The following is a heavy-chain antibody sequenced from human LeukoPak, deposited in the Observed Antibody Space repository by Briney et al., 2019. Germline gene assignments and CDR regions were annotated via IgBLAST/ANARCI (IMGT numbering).Heavy chain of an antibody. Sequence: ASVTVSCKASGYTFTGYYMHWVRQAPGQGLEWMGWINPNSGGTNYAQKFQGRVTMTRDTSISTAYMELSRLRSDDTAVYYCASLGGYCSGGSCYFIDAFDIWGQGTMVTVSS. D-gene: IGHD2-15*01. J-gene: IGHJ3*02. CDR3: ASLGGYCSGGSCYFIDAFDI. CDR1: GYTFTGYY. V-gene: IGHV1-2*02. CDR2: INPNSGGT.